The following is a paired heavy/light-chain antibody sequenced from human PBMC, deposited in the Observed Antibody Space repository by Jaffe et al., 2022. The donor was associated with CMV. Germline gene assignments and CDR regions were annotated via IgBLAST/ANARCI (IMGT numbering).Heavy chain of an antibody. CDR2: MSNGGNT. D-gene: IGHD2-2*01. V-gene: IGHV4-59*08. CDR3: ARRRRVPLPGVLGWGPTENNFYYYMDV. Sequence: QVQLQQSGPGLVRPSQTLSLICTVSGGSISNSYWSWVRQPPGRGLEWIGYMSNGGNTNYNPSLKSRLTMSGDTSRNQFSLTLTSVTASDSAVYYCARRRRVPLPGVLGWGPTENNFYYYMDVWGKGTTVIVSS. J-gene: IGHJ6*03. CDR1: GGSISNSY.
Light chain of an antibody. J-gene: IGKJ4*01. CDR3: QQSLEAPFT. CDR2: LGS. Sequence: EIVMTQSPLSLPVTPGEPASISCRSSQSLLHRNGFTYLDWYLQKPGQSPQLLIYLGSNRASGVPDRFSGSGSGTDFTLRISRVAAEDVGVYYCQQSLEAPFTFGGGTKVEI. V-gene: IGKV2-28*01. CDR1: QSLLHRNGFTY.